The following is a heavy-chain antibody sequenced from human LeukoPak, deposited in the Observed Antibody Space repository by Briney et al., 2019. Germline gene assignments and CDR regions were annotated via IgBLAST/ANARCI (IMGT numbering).Heavy chain of an antibody. Sequence: SETLSLTCTVSGGSISSYYWSWIRQPPGKGLEWIGYIYCSGSTNYNPSLKSRVTISVDTSKNQFSLKLSSVTAADTAVYYCARDEGSGSSSWSDYWGQGTLVTVSS. D-gene: IGHD6-13*01. J-gene: IGHJ4*02. V-gene: IGHV4-59*12. CDR2: IYCSGST. CDR1: GGSISSYY. CDR3: ARDEGSGSSSWSDY.